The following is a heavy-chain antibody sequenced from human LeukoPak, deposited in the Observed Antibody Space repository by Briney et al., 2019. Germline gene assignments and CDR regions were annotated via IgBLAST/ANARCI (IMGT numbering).Heavy chain of an antibody. J-gene: IGHJ3*02. Sequence: SETLSLTCTVSGGSISRYYWSWSRQPPGKGLEWIGYIYYSGSTNYNPSLKSRVTISVDTSKNQFSLKLSSVTAADTAVYYCARGVYDGIVVVPAAIAVFGAFDIWGQGTMVTVSS. CDR2: IYYSGST. D-gene: IGHD2-2*01. V-gene: IGHV4-59*01. CDR3: ARGVYDGIVVVPAAIAVFGAFDI. CDR1: GGSISRYY.